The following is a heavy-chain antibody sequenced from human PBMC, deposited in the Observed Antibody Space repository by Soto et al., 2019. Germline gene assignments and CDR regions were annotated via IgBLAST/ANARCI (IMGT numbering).Heavy chain of an antibody. CDR1: GFTFSNHW. V-gene: IGHV3-7*03. CDR3: ASARGVDS. D-gene: IGHD3-10*01. J-gene: IGHJ5*01. CDR2: IKADGSEK. Sequence: EVHLVESGGGLVQPGGSLRLSCAGSGFTFSNHWMNWVRQAPGKGLEWVANIKADGSEKYYVDSVKGRFTISRDNAKNSLSLQMNILRAEHTGVYYCASARGVDSWGQGTLVTVSS.